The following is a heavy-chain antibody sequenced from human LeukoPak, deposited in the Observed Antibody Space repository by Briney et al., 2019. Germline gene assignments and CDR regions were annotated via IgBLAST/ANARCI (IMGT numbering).Heavy chain of an antibody. J-gene: IGHJ6*02. CDR3: ARNNGMDV. CDR2: VNRDGSET. Sequence: GGSLRLSCAASGFTLSNHWKTWVRQVPGRGPEWVANVNRDGSETYYLDSVKGRFTISKDNAKNSLYLQMNSLRAEDTVLYHCARNNGMDVWGQGTTVIVSS. V-gene: IGHV3-7*03. CDR1: GFTLSNHW.